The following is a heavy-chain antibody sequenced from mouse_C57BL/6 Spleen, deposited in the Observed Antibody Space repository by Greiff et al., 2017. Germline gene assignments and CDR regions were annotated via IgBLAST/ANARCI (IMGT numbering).Heavy chain of an antibody. CDR1: GYTFTSYW. CDR3: ASYYYGSSYYYAMDY. J-gene: IGHJ4*01. Sequence: VQLQQPGAELVMPGASVKLSCKASGYTFTSYWMHWVKQRPGHGLEWIGEIDPSDSYTNYNQKFKGKSTLTVDKSSSTAYMQLNSLTSEDSAVYYCASYYYGSSYYYAMDYWGQGTSVTVSS. V-gene: IGHV1-69*01. CDR2: IDPSDSYT. D-gene: IGHD1-1*01.